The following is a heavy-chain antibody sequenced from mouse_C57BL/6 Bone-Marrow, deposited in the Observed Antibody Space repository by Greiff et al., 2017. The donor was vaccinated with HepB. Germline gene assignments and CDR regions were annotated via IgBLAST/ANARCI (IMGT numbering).Heavy chain of an antibody. Sequence: QVQLKQSGTELVKPGASVKLSCKASGYTFTSYWMHWVKQRPGQGLEWIGNINPSNGGTNYNEKFKSKATLTVDKSSSTAYMQLSSLTSEDSAVYYCARGLGWLPWYFDVWGTGTTVTVSS. V-gene: IGHV1-53*01. D-gene: IGHD2-3*01. CDR3: ARGLGWLPWYFDV. CDR2: INPSNGGT. CDR1: GYTFTSYW. J-gene: IGHJ1*03.